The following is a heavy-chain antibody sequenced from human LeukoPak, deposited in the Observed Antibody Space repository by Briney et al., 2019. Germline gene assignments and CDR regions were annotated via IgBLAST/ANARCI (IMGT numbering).Heavy chain of an antibody. CDR1: GYSFTSYW. V-gene: IGHV5-51*01. Sequence: GESLKISCKGSGYSFTSYWIGWVRQMPGKGLEWMGIIYPGDSDTRYSPSFQGQVTISADKSISTAYLQWSSLKASDTAMYYCARLATPSYSYDSSGYDLYYFDYWGQGTLVTVSS. J-gene: IGHJ4*02. D-gene: IGHD3-22*01. CDR2: IYPGDSDT. CDR3: ARLATPSYSYDSSGYDLYYFDY.